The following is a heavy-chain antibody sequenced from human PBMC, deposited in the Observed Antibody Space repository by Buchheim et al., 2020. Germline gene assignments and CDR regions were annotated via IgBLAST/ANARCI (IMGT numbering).Heavy chain of an antibody. CDR3: ARVWADSSGYSYGYSFDY. D-gene: IGHD3-22*01. Sequence: QVQLAQSGAEVKKPGSSVKVSCKASGGTFSNYAISWVRQAPGQGFEWMGGIIPIFGTAHYAQQFQGRLTITAAESTSTAYMELNSLRSEDMAVYYCARVWADSSGYSYGYSFDYWGQGTL. CDR2: IIPIFGTA. CDR1: GGTFSNYA. J-gene: IGHJ4*02. V-gene: IGHV1-69*01.